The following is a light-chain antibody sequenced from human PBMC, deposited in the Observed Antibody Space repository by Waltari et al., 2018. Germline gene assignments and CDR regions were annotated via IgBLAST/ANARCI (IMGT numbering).Light chain of an antibody. CDR2: GSS. J-gene: IGKJ2*01. CDR1: QSVSTD. V-gene: IGKV3-15*01. CDR3: QQYTNWPPGYT. Sequence: EIVMTQSPGTLSVSPGEGATLSCRTSQSVSTDLAWFQQKPGQAPRLHIYGSSTRATGFPDRFSGSGSGTEFTLTIDSLQSEDFAVYYCQQYTNWPPGYTFGQGTKLDI.